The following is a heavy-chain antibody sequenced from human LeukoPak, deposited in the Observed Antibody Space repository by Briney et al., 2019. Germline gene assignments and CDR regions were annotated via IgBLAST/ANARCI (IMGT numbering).Heavy chain of an antibody. J-gene: IGHJ6*03. CDR2: IYHSGST. D-gene: IGHD3-10*01. V-gene: IGHV4-4*02. CDR1: GGSISSSNW. CDR3: ARGRAYGSGSYYYYYYYMDV. Sequence: SETLSLTCAVSGGSISSSNWWSWVRQPPGKGLEWIGEIYHSGSTYYNPSLKSRVTISVDTSKNQFSLKLSSVTAADTAVYYCARGRAYGSGSYYYYYYYMDVWGKGTTVTVSS.